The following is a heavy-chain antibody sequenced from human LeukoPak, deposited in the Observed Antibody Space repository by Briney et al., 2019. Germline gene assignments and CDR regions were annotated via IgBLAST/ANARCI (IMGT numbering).Heavy chain of an antibody. CDR2: ISSSSSYI. CDR1: GFTFSSYS. V-gene: IGHV3-21*01. Sequence: PGGSLRLSCAASGFTFSSYSMNWVRQARGKGLEWVSSISSSSSYIYYADSVKGRFTISRDNAKNSLYLQMNSLRAEDTALFYCATTYYDYVWGSYRRFDFWGQGTLVTVSS. J-gene: IGHJ4*02. CDR3: ATTYYDYVWGSYRRFDF. D-gene: IGHD3-16*02.